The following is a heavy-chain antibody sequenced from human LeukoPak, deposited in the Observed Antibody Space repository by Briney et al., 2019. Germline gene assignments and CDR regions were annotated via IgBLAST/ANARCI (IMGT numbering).Heavy chain of an antibody. V-gene: IGHV4-34*01. CDR1: GVSFSGYY. CDR2: INHSGST. CDR3: ARFMVRGVKLRAFDI. J-gene: IGHJ3*02. D-gene: IGHD3-10*01. Sequence: SETLSLTCAVYGVSFSGYYWSWIRQPPGKGLEGIGEINHSGSTNYNPSLKSRVTISVDTSKNQFSLKLSSVTAADTAVYYCARFMVRGVKLRAFDIWGQGTMVTVSS.